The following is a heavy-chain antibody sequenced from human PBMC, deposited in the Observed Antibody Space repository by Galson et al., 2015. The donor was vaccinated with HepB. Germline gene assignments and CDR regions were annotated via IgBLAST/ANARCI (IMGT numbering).Heavy chain of an antibody. CDR2: ISSDGSTM. CDR3: ARSPFRNYYGSGTYFDF. V-gene: IGHV3-48*03. J-gene: IGHJ4*02. CDR1: GFTLSDYS. D-gene: IGHD3-10*01. Sequence: SLRLSCAASGFTLSDYSMNWVRLAPGKGLEWISYISSDGSTMYYADSVKGRFTTSRDSAENSLYLQMNSLRVDDTAIYYCARSPFRNYYGSGTYFDFWGQGTQVAVSS.